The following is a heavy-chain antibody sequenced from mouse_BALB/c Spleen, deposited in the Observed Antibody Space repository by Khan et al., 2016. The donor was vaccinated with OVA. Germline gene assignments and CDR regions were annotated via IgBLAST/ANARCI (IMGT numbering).Heavy chain of an antibody. CDR3: ARWFAY. Sequence: VQLQQPGPGLVKPSQSLYLTCTVTGYSITSDYAWNWIRQFPGNKLEWMGYISYSGSTSYNPSLKSRISIIRDTSKNQFFLQLNSVTAEDTATYYCARWFAYWGQGTLVTVSA. V-gene: IGHV3-2*02. CDR2: ISYSGST. CDR1: GYSITSDYA. J-gene: IGHJ3*01.